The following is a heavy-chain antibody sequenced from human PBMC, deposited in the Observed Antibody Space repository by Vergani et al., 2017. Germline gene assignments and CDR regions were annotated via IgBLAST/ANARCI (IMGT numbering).Heavy chain of an antibody. J-gene: IGHJ6*02. Sequence: EVQLVESGGGLVKRGGSLRLSCAASGFTFSSYSMNWVRQAPGKGLELVSSISSSSSYIHYSDSLKGRFTISRDNAKSSLYLQMNSLRAEDTGVYYCARDRYYLSSWSYPYFYYYGLDVWGQGTAVTVSS. CDR3: ARDRYYLSSWSYPYFYYYGLDV. V-gene: IGHV3-21*01. CDR2: ISSSSSYI. D-gene: IGHD3-10*01. CDR1: GFTFSSYS.